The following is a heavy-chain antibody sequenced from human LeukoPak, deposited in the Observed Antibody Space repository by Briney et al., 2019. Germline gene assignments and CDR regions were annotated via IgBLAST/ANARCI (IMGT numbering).Heavy chain of an antibody. CDR3: ARHTWIQLWFDY. D-gene: IGHD5-18*01. Sequence: PSETLSLTCTVSGGSISSYYWSWIRLPPGKGLEWIGYIYYSGSTNYNPSLKSRVTISVDTSKNQFSLKLSSVTAADTAVYYCARHTWIQLWFDYWGQGTLVTVSS. V-gene: IGHV4-59*08. CDR1: GGSISSYY. J-gene: IGHJ4*02. CDR2: IYYSGST.